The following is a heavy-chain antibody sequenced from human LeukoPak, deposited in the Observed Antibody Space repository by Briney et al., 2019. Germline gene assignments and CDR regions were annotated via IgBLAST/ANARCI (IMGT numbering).Heavy chain of an antibody. CDR3: AKYPSPLYCSSTSCSPYGMDV. CDR1: GFTFSSYG. Sequence: PGGSLRLSCAASGFTFSSYGMHWVRQAPGKGLEWVAVISYDGSNKYYADSVKGRFTISRDNSKNTLYLQMNSLRAEDTAVYYCAKYPSPLYCSSTSCSPYGMDVWGKGTTVTVSS. D-gene: IGHD2-2*01. J-gene: IGHJ6*04. V-gene: IGHV3-30*18. CDR2: ISYDGSNK.